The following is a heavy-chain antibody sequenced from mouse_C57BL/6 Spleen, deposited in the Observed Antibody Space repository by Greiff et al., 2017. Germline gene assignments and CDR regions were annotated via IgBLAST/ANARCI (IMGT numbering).Heavy chain of an antibody. J-gene: IGHJ1*03. CDR3: ARHDYDGYFDV. CDR2: ISSGGSYT. V-gene: IGHV5-6*01. CDR1: GFTFSSYG. D-gene: IGHD2-4*01. Sequence: EVKLMESGGDLVKPGGSLKLSCAASGFTFSSYGMSWVRQTPDKRLEWVATISSGGSYTYYPDSVKGRFTISRDNAKNTLYLQKSSLKSEDTAMYYCARHDYDGYFDVWGTGTTVTVA.